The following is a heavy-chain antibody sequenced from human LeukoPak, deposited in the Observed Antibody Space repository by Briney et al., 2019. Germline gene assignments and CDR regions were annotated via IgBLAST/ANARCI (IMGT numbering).Heavy chain of an antibody. J-gene: IGHJ5*02. V-gene: IGHV1-2*02. Sequence: ASVKVSCKASGYIFTGYYMHWVRQAPGQGLEWMGWINPNSGGTNSAQKFQGRVTMTTDTSTSTAYMELSSLRSDDTAVYYCARKGCTGDCYRFDPWGQGTLVTVSS. CDR2: INPNSGGT. CDR1: GYIFTGYY. D-gene: IGHD2-21*02. CDR3: ARKGCTGDCYRFDP.